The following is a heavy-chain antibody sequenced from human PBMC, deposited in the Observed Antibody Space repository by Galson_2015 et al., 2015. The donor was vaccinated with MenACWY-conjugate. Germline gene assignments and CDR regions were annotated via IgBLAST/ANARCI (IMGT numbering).Heavy chain of an antibody. CDR1: GYTFTSYD. Sequence: SVKVSCKASGYTFTSYDINWVRQATGQGLEWMGWMNPNSGNTGYAQKFQGRVTMTRNTSTSTAYMELSSLRSEDTAVYYCARGGDYDILTGRYYYYMDVWGKGTTVTVSS. J-gene: IGHJ6*03. CDR2: MNPNSGNT. V-gene: IGHV1-8*01. D-gene: IGHD3-9*01. CDR3: ARGGDYDILTGRYYYYMDV.